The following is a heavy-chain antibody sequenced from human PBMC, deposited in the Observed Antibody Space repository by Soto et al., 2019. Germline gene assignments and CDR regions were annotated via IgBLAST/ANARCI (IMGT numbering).Heavy chain of an antibody. V-gene: IGHV4-59*01. CDR2: IYNSGST. Sequence: SETLSLTCTVSGGSISTYYWRWIRRPPGKGLEWIGYIYNSGSTHSNPSLQSRVTISVDTSKNQFSLKLSSVTAADTAIYYCARARITMVREVIKYNMDVWGQGTTVTVSS. D-gene: IGHD3-10*01. CDR1: GGSISTYY. CDR3: ARARITMVREVIKYNMDV. J-gene: IGHJ6*02.